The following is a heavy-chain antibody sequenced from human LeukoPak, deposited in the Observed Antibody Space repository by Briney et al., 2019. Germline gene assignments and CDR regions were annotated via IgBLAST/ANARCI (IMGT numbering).Heavy chain of an antibody. Sequence: PGGSLRLSCAASGFTFSNYAMTWVRQAPGKGLEWVSVIRGNGANTDYADSVKGRFTISRDNSENTLYLQMNSLRAEDTAVYYCAKNLYCSSTSCYFSDNFYYYAMDVWGQGTTVTVSS. D-gene: IGHD2-2*01. CDR3: AKNLYCSSTSCYFSDNFYYYAMDV. CDR2: IRGNGANT. V-gene: IGHV3-23*01. CDR1: GFTFSNYA. J-gene: IGHJ6*02.